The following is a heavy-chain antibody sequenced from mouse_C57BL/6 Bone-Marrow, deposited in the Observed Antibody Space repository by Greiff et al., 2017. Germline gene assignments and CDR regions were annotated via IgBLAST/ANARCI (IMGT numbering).Heavy chain of an antibody. CDR3: ARRDSHFDY. CDR2: INPNNGGT. D-gene: IGHD2-12*01. V-gene: IGHV1-26*01. Sequence: EVQLQQSGPALVKPGASVKISCKASGYTFTDYYMNWVKQSHGKSLEWIGDINPNNGGTSYNQKFKGKATLTVDKSSSTAYMELRSLTSEDSAVYYCARRDSHFDYWGQGTTLTVSS. J-gene: IGHJ2*01. CDR1: GYTFTDYY.